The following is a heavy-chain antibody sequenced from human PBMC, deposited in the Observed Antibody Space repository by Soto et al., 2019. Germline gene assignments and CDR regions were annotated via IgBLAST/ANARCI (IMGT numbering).Heavy chain of an antibody. CDR1: GGSISSGGSS. CDR2: IYHSGST. V-gene: IGHV4-30-2*01. Sequence: PSETLSLTCAVSGGSISSGGSSWTWIRQPPGEGLEWIGYIYHSGSTYYSPSLKSRVTISLDRSKNQFSLKLSSVTAADTAVYYCAKSSGGSGSYYTLALGNWFDPWGQGTLVTVSS. D-gene: IGHD3-10*01. J-gene: IGHJ5*02. CDR3: AKSSGGSGSYYTLALGNWFDP.